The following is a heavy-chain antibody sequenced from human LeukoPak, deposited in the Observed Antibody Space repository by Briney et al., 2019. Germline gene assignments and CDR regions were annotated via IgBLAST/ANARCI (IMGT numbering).Heavy chain of an antibody. CDR1: GFTFSSYW. CDR2: IKQDGSEK. D-gene: IGHD3-22*01. J-gene: IGHJ4*02. CDR3: ARTSYYDSMDY. V-gene: IGHV3-7*01. Sequence: GALRLSCAASGFTFSSYWMSWVRQAPGKGLEWVANIKQDGSEKYYVDSVKGRFTISRDNAKNSLYLQMNSLRAEDTAVYYCARTSYYDSMDYWGQGTLVTVSS.